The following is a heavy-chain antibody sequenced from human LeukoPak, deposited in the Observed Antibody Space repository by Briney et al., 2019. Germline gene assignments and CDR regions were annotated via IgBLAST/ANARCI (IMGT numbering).Heavy chain of an antibody. CDR2: IYHSGST. CDR3: ARLMGTTNYFDY. CDR1: DYSISSGYY. D-gene: IGHD4-11*01. J-gene: IGHJ4*02. V-gene: IGHV4-38-2*01. Sequence: KSSETLSLTCAVSDYSISSGYYWGWIRQPPGKGLEWIGSIYHSGSTYYNPSLKSRVTISVDTSKNQFSLKLSSVTAADTAVYYCARLMGTTNYFDYWGQGTLVTVSS.